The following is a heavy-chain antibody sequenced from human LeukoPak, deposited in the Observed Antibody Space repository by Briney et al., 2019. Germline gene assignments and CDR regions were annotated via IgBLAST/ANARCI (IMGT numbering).Heavy chain of an antibody. CDR3: AREAITGGIDY. D-gene: IGHD7-27*01. CDR2: INPNSGGT. CDR1: GYTFTGYY. Sequence: ASVTVSCTASGYTFTGYYMHWVRQAPGQGLEWMGWINPNSGGTNYAQKFQGRVTMTRDTSISTAYMELSRLRSDDTAVYYCAREAITGGIDYWGQGTLVTVSS. V-gene: IGHV1-2*02. J-gene: IGHJ4*02.